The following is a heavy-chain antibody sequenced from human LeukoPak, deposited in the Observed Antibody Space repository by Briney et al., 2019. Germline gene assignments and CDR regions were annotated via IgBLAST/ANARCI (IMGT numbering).Heavy chain of an antibody. V-gene: IGHV1-2*02. CDR1: GYTFTGYY. Sequence: ASVKVSCKAFGYTFTGYYMHWVRQAPGQGLEWMGLINPNSGGTNYAQKFQGRVTMTRDTSISTAYMELSRLRSDDTAVYYCALRNSIAARNAFDIWGQGTMVTVSS. J-gene: IGHJ3*02. CDR2: INPNSGGT. CDR3: ALRNSIAARNAFDI. D-gene: IGHD6-6*01.